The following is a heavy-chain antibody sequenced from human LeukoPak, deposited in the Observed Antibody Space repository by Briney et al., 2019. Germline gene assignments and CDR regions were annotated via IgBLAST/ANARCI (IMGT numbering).Heavy chain of an antibody. J-gene: IGHJ4*02. CDR3: ARHMGVVYYDILTGYPYYFDY. Sequence: SETLSLTCAVYGGSFSGYYWSWIRQPPGKGLEWIGEINHSGSTNYNPSLKRRVTISVDTSKNQFSLKLSSVTAADTAVYYCARHMGVVYYDILTGYPYYFDYWGQGTLVTVSS. CDR1: GGSFSGYY. CDR2: INHSGST. V-gene: IGHV4-34*01. D-gene: IGHD3-9*01.